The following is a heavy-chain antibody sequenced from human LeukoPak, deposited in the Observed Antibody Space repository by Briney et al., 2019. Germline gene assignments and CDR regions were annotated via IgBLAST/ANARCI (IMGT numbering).Heavy chain of an antibody. D-gene: IGHD6-6*01. V-gene: IGHV3-30*03. Sequence: GGSLRLSCAASGFTFSSYGMHWVRQAPGKGLEWVAVISYDGSNKYYADSVKGRFTISRDNSKNTLYLQMNSLRAEDTAVYYCARDPLSIAALPAVSFDYWGQGTLVTVSS. CDR3: ARDPLSIAALPAVSFDY. CDR1: GFTFSSYG. J-gene: IGHJ4*02. CDR2: ISYDGSNK.